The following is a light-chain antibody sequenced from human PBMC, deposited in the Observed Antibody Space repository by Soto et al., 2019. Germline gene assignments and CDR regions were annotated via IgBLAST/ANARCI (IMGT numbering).Light chain of an antibody. J-gene: IGLJ1*01. CDR2: ANN. CDR1: SSNIGAGYD. V-gene: IGLV1-40*01. CDR3: QSYDSSLSGYV. Sequence: QSALTQPPSVSGAPGQRVTVSCTGSSSNIGAGYDVHWYQQLPGTAPKLLIYANNIRPSGVPGRCSGSKSGTSASLAITGLQAEDEADYYCQSYDSSLSGYVFGTGTKVTVL.